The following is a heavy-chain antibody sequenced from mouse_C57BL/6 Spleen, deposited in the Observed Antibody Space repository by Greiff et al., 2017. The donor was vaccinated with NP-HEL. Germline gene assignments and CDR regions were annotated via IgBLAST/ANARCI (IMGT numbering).Heavy chain of an antibody. J-gene: IGHJ2*01. D-gene: IGHD2-2*01. Sequence: EVQLVESGGGLVKPGGSLKLSCAASGFTFSDYGMHWVRQAPEKGLEWVAYISSGSSTIYYADTVKGRFTISRDNAKNTLFLQMTSLRSEDTAMYYCARRIYGYDGYFDYWGQGTTLTVSS. CDR1: GFTFSDYG. V-gene: IGHV5-17*01. CDR3: ARRIYGYDGYFDY. CDR2: ISSGSSTI.